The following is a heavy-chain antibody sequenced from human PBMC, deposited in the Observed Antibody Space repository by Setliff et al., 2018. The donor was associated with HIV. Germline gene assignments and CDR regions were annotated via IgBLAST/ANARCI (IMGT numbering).Heavy chain of an antibody. J-gene: IGHJ4*02. CDR3: ARGVRDNSGWSSYYFDY. CDR1: GGSFSGYY. CDR2: VTHSGRT. V-gene: IGHV4-34*01. Sequence: SETLSLTCAVYGGSFSGYYWSWIRQPPGKGLEWIGKVTHSGRTNYNPSLESRVTTSVDTSKKQFSLRLTSVTAADTAVYYCARGVRDNSGWSSYYFDYWGQGTLVTVSS. D-gene: IGHD6-19*01.